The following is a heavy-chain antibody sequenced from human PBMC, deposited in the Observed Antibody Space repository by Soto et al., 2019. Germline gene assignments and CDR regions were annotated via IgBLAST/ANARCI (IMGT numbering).Heavy chain of an antibody. CDR3: ARHLTIYYYYGMDV. V-gene: IGHV5-10-1*01. Sequence: PGESLKISCKGSGYSFTSYWISWVRQMPGKGLGWMGRIDPSDSYTNYSPSFQGHVTISADKSISTAYLQWSSLKASDTAMYYCARHLTIYYYYGMDVWGQGTTVTVSS. CDR1: GYSFTSYW. CDR2: IDPSDSYT. D-gene: IGHD2-2*01. J-gene: IGHJ6*02.